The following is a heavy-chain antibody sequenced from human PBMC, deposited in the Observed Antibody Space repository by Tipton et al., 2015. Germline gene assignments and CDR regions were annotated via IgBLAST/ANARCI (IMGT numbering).Heavy chain of an antibody. J-gene: IGHJ5*02. D-gene: IGHD2/OR15-2a*01. CDR1: VGSFSGYY. Sequence: TLSLTCAVYVGSFSGYYWSWIRQPPGKGLEWIGEITHSGSTNYNPSLKSRVTISVDTSKNQFSLKVTSVTAADSAVYYCARAPSNPFAFDPWGQGTLVIVSS. V-gene: IGHV4-34*01. CDR3: ARAPSNPFAFDP. CDR2: ITHSGST.